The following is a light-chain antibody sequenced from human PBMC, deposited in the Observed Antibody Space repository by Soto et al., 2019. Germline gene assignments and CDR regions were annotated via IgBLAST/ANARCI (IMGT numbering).Light chain of an antibody. Sequence: DIQMTQSPSSLSAFVGDRVTITCRTSESINTYLNWYQQKPGKAPKVLIYAASSLQTGVPSRFSGSGSGTEFTLTIRNLQPDDFATYYCQQYNSFPWTFGLGTKVDIK. CDR3: QQYNSFPWT. CDR1: ESINTY. CDR2: AAS. V-gene: IGKV1-39*01. J-gene: IGKJ1*01.